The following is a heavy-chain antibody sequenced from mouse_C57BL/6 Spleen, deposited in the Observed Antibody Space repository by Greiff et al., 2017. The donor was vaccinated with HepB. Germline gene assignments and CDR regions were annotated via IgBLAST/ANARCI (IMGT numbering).Heavy chain of an antibody. D-gene: IGHD1-1*01. Sequence: QVHVKQPGAELVRPGTSVKLSCKASGYTFTSYWMHWVKQRPGQGLEWIGVIDPSDSYTNYNQKFKGKATLTVDTSSSTAYMQLSSLTSEDSAVYYCARSRGSSLYYFDYWGQGTTLTVSS. CDR2: IDPSDSYT. CDR1: GYTFTSYW. J-gene: IGHJ2*01. CDR3: ARSRGSSLYYFDY. V-gene: IGHV1-59*01.